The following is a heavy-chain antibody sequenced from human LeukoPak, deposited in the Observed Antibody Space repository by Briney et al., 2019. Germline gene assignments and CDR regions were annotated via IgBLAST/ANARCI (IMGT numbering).Heavy chain of an antibody. J-gene: IGHJ6*02. Sequence: GGSVRLSCAASGFTVSSNYMSWIRQAPGKGLEWVSVICSGGSTYYADSVKGRFTISRDNSKNTLYLQMNNLRAEDTAVYYCARVNNYYYGMDVWGQGTTVTVSS. CDR2: ICSGGST. D-gene: IGHD1/OR15-1a*01. CDR3: ARVNNYYYGMDV. V-gene: IGHV3-53*01. CDR1: GFTVSSNY.